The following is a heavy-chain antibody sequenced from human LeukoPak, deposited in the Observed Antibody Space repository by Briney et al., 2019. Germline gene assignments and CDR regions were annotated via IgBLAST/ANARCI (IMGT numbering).Heavy chain of an antibody. Sequence: ASVNVSCKASGYTFTSYGISWVRQAPGQGLEWMGWISAYNGNTNYAQKLQGRVTMTTDTSTSTAYMELRSLRSDDTAVYYCARDPGIAAAGTDPTNDYWGQGTLVTVSS. CDR2: ISAYNGNT. V-gene: IGHV1-18*01. CDR3: ARDPGIAAAGTDPTNDY. D-gene: IGHD6-13*01. J-gene: IGHJ4*02. CDR1: GYTFTSYG.